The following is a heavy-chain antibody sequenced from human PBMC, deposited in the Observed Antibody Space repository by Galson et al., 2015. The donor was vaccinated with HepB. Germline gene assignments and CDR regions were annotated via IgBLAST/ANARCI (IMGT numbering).Heavy chain of an antibody. CDR1: GGSISSTSYY. J-gene: IGHJ6*02. Sequence: ETLSLTCTVSGGSISSTSYYWVWIRQPPGQGLEWIASIHYSGSTYYNPSLKSRVTISVDTSKNQFSLKLSSVTAADTAVYYCATHVSMGGRLGDQQTGDYRYAMGVWGQGTTVTVSS. CDR2: IHYSGST. CDR3: ATHVSMGGRLGDQQTGDYRYAMGV. V-gene: IGHV4-39*01. D-gene: IGHD3-16*01.